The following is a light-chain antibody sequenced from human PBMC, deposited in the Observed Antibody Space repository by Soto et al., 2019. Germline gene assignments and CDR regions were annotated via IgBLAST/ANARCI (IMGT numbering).Light chain of an antibody. J-gene: IGKJ5*01. Sequence: EIVLSQSPGTLSLSPGERATLSCRASQSVSSRYLAWYQQKPGQAPRLLIYGASSRATGIPDRFRGRGSGTDSTLTITRLEPEDFALYYCQQYGSSLPITFGQGTRLEIK. CDR1: QSVSSRY. V-gene: IGKV3-20*01. CDR3: QQYGSSLPIT. CDR2: GAS.